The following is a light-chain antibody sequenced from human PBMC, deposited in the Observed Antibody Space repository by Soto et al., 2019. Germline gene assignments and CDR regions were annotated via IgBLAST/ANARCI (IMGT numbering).Light chain of an antibody. Sequence: QSALTQPASVSGSPGQSITISCTGTSSDVGTYNYVSWYRQHPGKAPKLIIYDVSTRPSGLSNRFSGSKSGNTASLTISGLQAEDEADYFCSSYASTSTLVVFGGGTKLTVL. CDR2: DVS. CDR1: SSDVGTYNY. V-gene: IGLV2-14*01. J-gene: IGLJ2*01. CDR3: SSYASTSTLVV.